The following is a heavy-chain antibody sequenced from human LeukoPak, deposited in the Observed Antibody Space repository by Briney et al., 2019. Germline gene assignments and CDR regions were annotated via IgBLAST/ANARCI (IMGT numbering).Heavy chain of an antibody. CDR1: GYTFNTYW. V-gene: IGHV5-51*01. CDR2: VYPADADI. Sequence: GESLKISCKGSGYTFNTYWIGWVRHKPGKGLEWMGFVYPADADIRYSPSFEGQVTISVDKSITTAYLQWSSLKASDTAMYYCVRGGVSPAYYYYYMDVWGKGTTVIVSS. CDR3: VRGGVSPAYYYYYMDV. J-gene: IGHJ6*03.